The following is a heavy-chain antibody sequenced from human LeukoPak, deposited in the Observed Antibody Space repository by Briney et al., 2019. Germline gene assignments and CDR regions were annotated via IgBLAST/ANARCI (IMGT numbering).Heavy chain of an antibody. CDR2: ISYDGSHK. Sequence: GGSLRLSCAASGFTFSSYGMHWVRQAPGKGLEWVAVISYDGSHKYYADSVKGRFTISRGNSKHTLYLQMNSLRAEDTAVYYCAKEASYYDFWSGYYPDAFDIWGQGTMVTVSS. CDR1: GFTFSSYG. D-gene: IGHD3-3*01. J-gene: IGHJ3*02. V-gene: IGHV3-30*18. CDR3: AKEASYYDFWSGYYPDAFDI.